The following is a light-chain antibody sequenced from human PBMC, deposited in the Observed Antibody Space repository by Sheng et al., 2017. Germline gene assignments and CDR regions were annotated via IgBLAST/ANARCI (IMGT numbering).Light chain of an antibody. J-gene: IGKJ2*01. CDR1: QDISNY. Sequence: DIQLTQSPSSLSASVGDRVTITCQATQDISNYLNWYQQKPGKAPKLLIHDVSYLQTGVPSRFSGSGSGTNFTFTVSSLQPEDFATYYCQQYAVFPPYTFGQGTNLEMK. CDR2: DVS. CDR3: QQYAVFPPYT. V-gene: IGKV1-33*01.